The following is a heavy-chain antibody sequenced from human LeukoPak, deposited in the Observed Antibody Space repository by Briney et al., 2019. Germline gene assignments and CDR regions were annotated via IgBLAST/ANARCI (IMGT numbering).Heavy chain of an antibody. CDR1: GFTFSSYG. Sequence: GGSLRLSCAASGFTFSSYGMHWVRQAPGKGLEWVTVISYDGSNKYYADSVKGRFTISRDNSKNTLYLQMNSLRAEDTAVYYCAKDLERHIVVVTASAVDYWGQGTLVTVSS. J-gene: IGHJ4*02. CDR3: AKDLERHIVVVTASAVDY. V-gene: IGHV3-30*18. CDR2: ISYDGSNK. D-gene: IGHD2-21*02.